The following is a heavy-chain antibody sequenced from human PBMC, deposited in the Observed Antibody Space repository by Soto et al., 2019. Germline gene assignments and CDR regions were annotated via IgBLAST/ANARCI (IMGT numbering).Heavy chain of an antibody. CDR2: IYYSGST. Sequence: QVQLQESGPGLVKPSENLSLTCTVSGCSISSYYWSWIRQPPGKGLEWIGYIYYSGSTNYNPSLTSRVTISVDTSKNQFSLKLSSVTAADTAVYYCARQRLNTWRTNYYYYGMDVWGQGTTVTVSS. CDR1: GCSISSYY. D-gene: IGHD3-16*01. CDR3: ARQRLNTWRTNYYYYGMDV. V-gene: IGHV4-59*01. J-gene: IGHJ6*02.